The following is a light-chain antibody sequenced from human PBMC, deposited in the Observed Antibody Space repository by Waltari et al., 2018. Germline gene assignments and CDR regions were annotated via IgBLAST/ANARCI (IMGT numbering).Light chain of an antibody. V-gene: IGKV2-28*01. CDR2: LGS. J-gene: IGKJ2*01. Sequence: SQSLLSNGNYYLRWYVQKRGHVPQLLISLGSSRDSGVPDRFSGSVSGTYFILRISRVEPEDVGLYYCMQGRQPVYTFGQGTRLEI. CDR1: QSLLSNGNYY. CDR3: MQGRQPVYT.